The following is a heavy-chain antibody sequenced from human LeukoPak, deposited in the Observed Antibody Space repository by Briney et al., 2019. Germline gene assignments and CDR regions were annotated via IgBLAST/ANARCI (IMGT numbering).Heavy chain of an antibody. CDR3: ARDPPHVMRTTVTTARYYGMDV. CDR2: INHSGST. D-gene: IGHD4-11*01. Sequence: SETLSLTCAVYGGSFSGYYWSWIRQPPGKGLEWIGEINHSGSTNYNPSLKGRVTISVDTSKNQFSLKLSSVTAADTAVYYCARDPPHVMRTTVTTARYYGMDVWGQGTTVTVSS. J-gene: IGHJ6*02. CDR1: GGSFSGYY. V-gene: IGHV4-34*01.